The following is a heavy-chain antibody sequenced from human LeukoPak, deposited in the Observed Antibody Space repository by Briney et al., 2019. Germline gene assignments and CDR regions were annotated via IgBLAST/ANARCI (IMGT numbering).Heavy chain of an antibody. CDR3: AKGTPRDGYNSGYFDY. J-gene: IGHJ4*02. D-gene: IGHD5-24*01. Sequence: GGSLRLSCAASGFTFSTYAMSWVRQAPGKGLEWVSMISDDGVYTYYAESVEGRFTISRDNSKNTLYLQMNSPRAEDTAVYYCAKGTPRDGYNSGYFDYWGQGTLVTVSS. V-gene: IGHV3-23*01. CDR2: ISDDGVYT. CDR1: GFTFSTYA.